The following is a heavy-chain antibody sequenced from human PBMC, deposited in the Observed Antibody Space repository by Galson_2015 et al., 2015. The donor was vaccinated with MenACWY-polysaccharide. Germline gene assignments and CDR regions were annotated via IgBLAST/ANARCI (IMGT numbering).Heavy chain of an antibody. CDR1: GFTFSTYR. J-gene: IGHJ2*01. Sequence: SLRLSCAASGFTFSTYRMSWVRQAPGKGLQWVANIKQDGGEKYYVDSVKGRFSISRDNAKNLLYLQMDILRPEDTAVFYCARFPHDVWTGYYPNWYFDLWGRGTLVTVSS. V-gene: IGHV3-7*01. CDR3: ARFPHDVWTGYYPNWYFDL. D-gene: IGHD3/OR15-3a*01. CDR2: IKQDGGEK.